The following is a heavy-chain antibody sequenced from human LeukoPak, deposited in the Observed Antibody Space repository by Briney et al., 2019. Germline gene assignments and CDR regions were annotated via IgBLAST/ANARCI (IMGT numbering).Heavy chain of an antibody. V-gene: IGHV4-39*01. J-gene: IGHJ4*02. CDR3: ARTGGRIFDY. CDR2: IYYSGST. Sequence: PSETLSLTCTVSGGSISSSSYYWGWIRQPPGKGLEWIGSIYYSGSTYYNPSLKSRVTISVDTSKNQFSLKLGSVTAADTAVYYCARTGGRIFDYWGQGTLVTVSS. D-gene: IGHD4-23*01. CDR1: GGSISSSSYY.